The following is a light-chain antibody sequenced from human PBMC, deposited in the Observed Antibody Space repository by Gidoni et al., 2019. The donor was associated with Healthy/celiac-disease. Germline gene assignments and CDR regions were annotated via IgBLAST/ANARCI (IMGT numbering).Light chain of an antibody. V-gene: IGLV3-25*03. CDR3: QSADSSGTYPVV. J-gene: IGLJ2*01. CDR2: TDS. Sequence: SYELTQPPAVAVAPGQTARITCYGDASPKQYAYWYQQKPGQAPVLVIYTDSERPSGIPERFSGSSSGTTVTLTISGVQAEDEADYYCQSADSSGTYPVVFGGGTKLTVL. CDR1: ASPKQY.